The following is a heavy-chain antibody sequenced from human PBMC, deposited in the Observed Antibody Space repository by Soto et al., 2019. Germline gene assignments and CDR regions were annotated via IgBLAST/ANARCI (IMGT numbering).Heavy chain of an antibody. CDR1: GFAFSDYY. V-gene: IGHV3-11*05. CDR3: ARAVQGYYGMDV. Sequence: GGSLRLSCAASGFAFSDYYMSWIRQAPGKGLEWVSYISSSSSYTNYADSVKGRFTISRDNAKNSLYLQMNSLRAEDTAVYYCARAVQGYYGMDVWGQGTTVTVSS. CDR2: ISSSSSYT. D-gene: IGHD4-17*01. J-gene: IGHJ6*02.